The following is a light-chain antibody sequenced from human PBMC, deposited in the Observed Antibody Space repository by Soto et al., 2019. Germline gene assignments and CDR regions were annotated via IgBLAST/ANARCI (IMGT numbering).Light chain of an antibody. CDR3: SSYTSSSTDV. CDR2: EVS. J-gene: IGLJ1*01. V-gene: IGLV2-18*02. Sequence: QSALTQPPSVSGSPGQSVTISFTGTSSDVGSYNRVSWYQQPPGTAPKLMIYEVSNRPSGVPDRFSGSKSGNTASLTISGLQAEDEADYYCSSYTSSSTDVFGTGTKLTVL. CDR1: SSDVGSYNR.